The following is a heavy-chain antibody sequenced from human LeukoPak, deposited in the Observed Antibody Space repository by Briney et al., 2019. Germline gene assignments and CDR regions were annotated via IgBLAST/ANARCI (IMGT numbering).Heavy chain of an antibody. V-gene: IGHV1-8*01. D-gene: IGHD5-24*01. CDR3: ARGFIGDAYTGPKDY. Sequence: GAPVKVSCKASGYTFTSYDINWVRQASGQGLEWMGWMNPNSGNTGYAQKFQGRVTLTRNTSISTAYMELSSLRSEDTAVYYCARGFIGDAYTGPKDYWGQGTLVTVSS. J-gene: IGHJ4*02. CDR1: GYTFTSYD. CDR2: MNPNSGNT.